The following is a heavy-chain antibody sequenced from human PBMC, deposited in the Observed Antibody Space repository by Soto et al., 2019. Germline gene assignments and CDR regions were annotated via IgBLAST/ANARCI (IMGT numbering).Heavy chain of an antibody. J-gene: IGHJ4*02. CDR3: ARADCSGGSCPIDY. CDR2: IIPIFGTA. V-gene: IGHV1-69*13. CDR1: GGTFSSYA. Sequence: SVKVSCKASGGTFSSYAISWVRQAPGQGLEWMGGIIPIFGTANYAQKFQGRVTITADESTSTAYMELSSLRSEDTAVYCCARADCSGGSCPIDYWGQGTLVTVSS. D-gene: IGHD2-15*01.